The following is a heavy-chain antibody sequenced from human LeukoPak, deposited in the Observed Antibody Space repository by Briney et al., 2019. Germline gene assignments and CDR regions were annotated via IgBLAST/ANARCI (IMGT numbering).Heavy chain of an antibody. CDR2: INPSGGST. CDR3: AVGRDYYDSSGYYSDDY. V-gene: IGHV1-46*01. Sequence: ASVKVSCKASGYTFTSYYMHWVRQAPGQGLEWMGIINPSGGSTGYAQKFQGRVTMTRDMSTSTVYMELSSLRSEDTAVYYCAVGRDYYDSSGYYSDDYWGQGTLVTVSS. J-gene: IGHJ4*02. CDR1: GYTFTSYY. D-gene: IGHD3-22*01.